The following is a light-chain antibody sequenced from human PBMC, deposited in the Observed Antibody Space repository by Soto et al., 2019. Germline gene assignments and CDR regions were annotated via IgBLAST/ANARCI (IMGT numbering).Light chain of an antibody. CDR3: MQALQTPPT. Sequence: DIVMTQSPLSLPVTPGEPASISCRSSQSLLHRNGYSFLDWYPQKPGQSPQLLVYLGSNRASGVPDRFSGSGSGTEFTLKISRVEAEDVGVYYCMQALQTPPTFGQGTKVEIK. CDR2: LGS. V-gene: IGKV2-28*01. J-gene: IGKJ1*01. CDR1: QSLLHRNGYSF.